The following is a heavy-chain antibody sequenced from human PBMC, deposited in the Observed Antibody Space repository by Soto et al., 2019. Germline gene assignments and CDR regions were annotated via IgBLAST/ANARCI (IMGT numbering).Heavy chain of an antibody. CDR1: GYSFTNYW. J-gene: IGHJ6*02. CDR2: IDPRDSYT. V-gene: IGHV5-10-1*01. Sequence: GESLKISCKGSGYSFTNYWISWVRQMPGKRLERMRRIDPRDSYTNYSPSFQGHVTISADKSISTAYLQWSSLKASDTAMYYCARYCSSTSCQHYYGMDVWGQGTTVTVSS. CDR3: ARYCSSTSCQHYYGMDV. D-gene: IGHD2-2*01.